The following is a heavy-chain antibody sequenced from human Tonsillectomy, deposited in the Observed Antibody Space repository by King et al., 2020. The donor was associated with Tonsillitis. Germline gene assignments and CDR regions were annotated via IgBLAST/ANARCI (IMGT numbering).Heavy chain of an antibody. CDR2: IYWNGGSP. V-gene: IGHV3-20*04. J-gene: IGHJ5*02. CDR3: AREVIGGTKWFDP. Sequence: VQLVESGGGVVRPGGSLRLSCAASGFTFDDYDMSWVRQAPGKGLEWGSGIYWNGGSPGFADSLKGRFTISRDNAKNSLYLQMNRLRAEDTALYYCAREVIGGTKWFDPWGQGTLVTVSS. CDR1: GFTFDDYD. D-gene: IGHD1-26*01.